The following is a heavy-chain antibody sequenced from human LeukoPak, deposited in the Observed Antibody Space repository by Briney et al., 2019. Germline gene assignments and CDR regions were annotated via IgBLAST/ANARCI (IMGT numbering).Heavy chain of an antibody. CDR3: ARYSSSPGWFDP. V-gene: IGHV4-4*07. CDR2: FYISGGA. J-gene: IGHJ5*02. D-gene: IGHD3-22*01. Sequence: PSETLSLTCTVSGGSISSYFWSWIRQPAGKGLEWIGRFYISGGANYNPSLKSRVTMSIDTSKSQFSLKLTSVTAADTAVYYCARYSSSPGWFDPWGQGILVTVSP. CDR1: GGSISSYF.